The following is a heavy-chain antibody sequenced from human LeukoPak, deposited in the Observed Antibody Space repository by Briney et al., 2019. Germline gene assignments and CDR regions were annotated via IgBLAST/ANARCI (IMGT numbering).Heavy chain of an antibody. CDR3: ARTMTTMTTHGELDF. Sequence: ASVKVSCKASGYTFGNYVLTWVRQAPGQGLEWMGRISTYTGNSNYAQKFQDRVSMTRDTSTSTAYMELRNLSSDDAAVYYCARTMTTMTTHGELDFWGQGTLVTVSS. CDR1: GYTFGNYV. J-gene: IGHJ4*02. D-gene: IGHD4-17*01. V-gene: IGHV1-18*01. CDR2: ISTYTGNS.